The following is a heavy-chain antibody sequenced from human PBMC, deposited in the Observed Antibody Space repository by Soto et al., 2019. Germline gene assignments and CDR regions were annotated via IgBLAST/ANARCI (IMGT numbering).Heavy chain of an antibody. J-gene: IGHJ4*02. CDR3: ARDRDSTSNENYFDV. Sequence: GGSLRLSCAASGFTFSSFWMHWVRQVPGKGLVWVSRLNTDGSSTNYADSVKGRFTISRDNAKNTLYLEMNSLRAEDTAVYYCARDRDSTSNENYFDVWGQGTRVTVSS. CDR1: GFTFSSFW. D-gene: IGHD2-2*01. V-gene: IGHV3-74*01. CDR2: LNTDGSST.